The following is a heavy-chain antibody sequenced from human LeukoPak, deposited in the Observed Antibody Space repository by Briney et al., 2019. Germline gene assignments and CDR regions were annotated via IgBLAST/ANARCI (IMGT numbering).Heavy chain of an antibody. Sequence: SETLSLTCTVSGGSISNSVHYWSWFRQPPGKGLEWIGDIYHIGTTYYSPSLKSRVTISVDASKDQVSLKLISVTAADTAVYYCASDFWRSTNCYRCFDNWGPGTLVTVSS. CDR2: IYHIGTT. D-gene: IGHD2/OR15-2a*01. CDR3: ASDFWRSTNCYRCFDN. J-gene: IGHJ4*02. CDR1: GGSISNSVHY. V-gene: IGHV4-39*07.